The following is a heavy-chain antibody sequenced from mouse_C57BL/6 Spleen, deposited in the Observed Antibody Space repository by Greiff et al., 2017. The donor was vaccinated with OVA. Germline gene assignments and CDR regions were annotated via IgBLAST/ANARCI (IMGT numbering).Heavy chain of an antibody. Sequence: QVQLQQSGPELVKPGASVKISCKASGYAFSSSWMNWVKQRPGKGLEWIGRIYPGDGDTNYNGKFKGKATLTADKSSSTAYMQLSSLTSEDSAVYFCARGYGSSYCWYFDVWGTGTTVTVSS. CDR3: ARGYGSSYCWYFDV. CDR2: IYPGDGDT. D-gene: IGHD1-1*01. V-gene: IGHV1-82*01. J-gene: IGHJ1*03. CDR1: GYAFSSSW.